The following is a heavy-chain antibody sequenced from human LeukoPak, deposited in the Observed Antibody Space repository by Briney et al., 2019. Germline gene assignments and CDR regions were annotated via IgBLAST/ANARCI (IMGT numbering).Heavy chain of an antibody. V-gene: IGHV3-33*01. D-gene: IGHD6-6*01. J-gene: IGHJ4*02. Sequence: GGSLRLSCAASGFTFSSYGMHWVRQAPGKGLEWVAVIWYDGSNKYYADSVKGRFTISRDNSKNTLYLQMNSLRAEDTAVYYCARGVSGAAPFLTYWGQGTLVTVSS. CDR1: GFTFSSYG. CDR2: IWYDGSNK. CDR3: ARGVSGAAPFLTY.